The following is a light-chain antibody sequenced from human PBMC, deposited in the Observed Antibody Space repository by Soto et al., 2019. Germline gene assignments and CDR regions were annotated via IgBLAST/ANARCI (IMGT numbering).Light chain of an antibody. CDR1: QSISGW. J-gene: IGKJ1*01. Sequence: IRMTQSPSTLSASVGDTVTVTCRASQSISGWLAWYQQKPGKAPKLLIYDASSLESGVPSRFSGRGSGTEFTLTISSLQPDDLATYSCQQYNSYSPTFGQGTKVDI. CDR2: DAS. V-gene: IGKV1-5*01. CDR3: QQYNSYSPT.